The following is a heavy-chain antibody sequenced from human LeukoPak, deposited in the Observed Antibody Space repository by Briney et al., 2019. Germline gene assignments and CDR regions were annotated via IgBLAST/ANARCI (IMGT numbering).Heavy chain of an antibody. V-gene: IGHV3-74*01. CDR3: AKDTNYGSGSYYTE. CDR1: GFTFSSYW. D-gene: IGHD3-10*01. Sequence: PGGSLRLSCAASGFTFSSYWMHWVRQAPGKGLVWVSRINSDGSSTSYADSVKGRFTISRDNAKNSLYLQMNSLRADDTALYYCAKDTNYGSGSYYTEWGQGTLVTVSS. CDR2: INSDGSST. J-gene: IGHJ4*02.